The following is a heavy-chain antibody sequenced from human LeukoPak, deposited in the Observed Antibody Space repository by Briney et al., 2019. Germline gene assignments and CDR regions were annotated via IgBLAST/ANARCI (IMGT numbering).Heavy chain of an antibody. Sequence: GGSLRLSCAASGFTFSSYAMSWVRQAPGKGLEWVSGISDSGGSSYNADSVKGRFTISRDNSKNTLYLQMNSLRAEDTAVYYCAKLGLGEAMATDFDYWGQGTLVTVSS. CDR1: GFTFSSYA. J-gene: IGHJ4*02. D-gene: IGHD5-18*01. CDR2: ISDSGGSS. CDR3: AKLGLGEAMATDFDY. V-gene: IGHV3-23*01.